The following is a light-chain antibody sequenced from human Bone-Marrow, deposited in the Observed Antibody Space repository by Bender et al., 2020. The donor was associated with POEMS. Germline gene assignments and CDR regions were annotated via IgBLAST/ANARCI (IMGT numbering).Light chain of an antibody. V-gene: IGLV2-14*03. J-gene: IGLJ3*02. CDR1: SSDVGGYNL. CDR3: ASYTSSSNLV. CDR2: DVS. Sequence: QSALTQPDSVSGSPGQSITISCTGTSSDVGGYNLVSWYQQLPGKAPKLMLCDVSNRPSGVSNRFSGSKSGNTASLIISGLQTEDEADYYCASYTSSSNLVFGGGTKLTVL.